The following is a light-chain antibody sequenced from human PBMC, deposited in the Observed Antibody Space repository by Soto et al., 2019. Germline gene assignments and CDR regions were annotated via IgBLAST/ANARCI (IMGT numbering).Light chain of an antibody. CDR3: QQYNSYSPT. CDR1: QSIGNW. V-gene: IGKV1-5*03. J-gene: IGKJ1*01. Sequence: IRMTQSPSTQSASVGDIVTITCRASQSIGNWLAWYQQKPGRAPKFLIYEASSLESGVPSRFRGMLSGTEFTLTISGLQPGDSATYYCQQYNSYSPTFGQGTKVDI. CDR2: EAS.